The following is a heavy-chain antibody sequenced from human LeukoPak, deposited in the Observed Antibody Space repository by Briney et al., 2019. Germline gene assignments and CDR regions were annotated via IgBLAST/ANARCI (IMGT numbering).Heavy chain of an antibody. J-gene: IGHJ4*02. CDR3: ARYCSSTSCYTMVFDY. CDR1: GGSFSGYY. D-gene: IGHD2-2*02. V-gene: IGHV4-34*01. Sequence: SETLSLTCAVYGGSFSGYYWSWIRQPSGKGLEWIGEINHSGSTNYNPSLKSRVTISVDTSKNQFSLKLSSVTAADTAVYYCARYCSSTSCYTMVFDYWGQGTLVTVSS. CDR2: INHSGST.